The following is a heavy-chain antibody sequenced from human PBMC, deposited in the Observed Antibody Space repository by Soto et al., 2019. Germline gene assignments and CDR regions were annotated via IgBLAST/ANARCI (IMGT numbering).Heavy chain of an antibody. J-gene: IGHJ4*02. V-gene: IGHV4-31*03. CDR3: ARVSLVGGDNYYFDY. Sequence: PSETLSLTCTVSGGSISSGVYYWSWIRQHPGKGLEWIGYIYYSGSTYYNPSLKSRVTISVDTSKNQFSLKLSSVTAADTAVYYCARVSLVGGDNYYFDYWGQGTLVTVSS. D-gene: IGHD3-16*01. CDR1: GGSISSGVYY. CDR2: IYYSGST.